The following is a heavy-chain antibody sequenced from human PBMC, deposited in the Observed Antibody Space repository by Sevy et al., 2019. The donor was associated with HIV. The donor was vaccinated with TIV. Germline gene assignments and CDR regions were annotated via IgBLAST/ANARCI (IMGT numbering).Heavy chain of an antibody. Sequence: GGSLRLSCAASGFTVSSDYMTWVRQAPGKELEWVSVIYSGGTTYYADSVKGRFTISRDNSKNTVYLQMNSLRAEDTAVYYCARESSSTWQAGYYGMAVWGQGTTVTVSS. V-gene: IGHV3-66*01. D-gene: IGHD6-13*01. CDR2: IYSGGTT. CDR3: ARESSSTWQAGYYGMAV. CDR1: GFTVSSDY. J-gene: IGHJ6*02.